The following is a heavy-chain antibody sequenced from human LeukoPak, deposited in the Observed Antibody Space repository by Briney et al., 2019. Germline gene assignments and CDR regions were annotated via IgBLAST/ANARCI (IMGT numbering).Heavy chain of an antibody. CDR3: ARDLRYFDWLYCLDP. Sequence: ASVKVSCRASGYTFTSYAMHWVRQAPGQRLEWMGWINAGNGNTKYSQKFQGRVTITRDTSASTAYMELSSLRSEDTAVYYCARDLRYFDWLYCLDPWGQGTLVTVSS. D-gene: IGHD3-9*01. CDR1: GYTFTSYA. V-gene: IGHV1-3*01. CDR2: INAGNGNT. J-gene: IGHJ5*02.